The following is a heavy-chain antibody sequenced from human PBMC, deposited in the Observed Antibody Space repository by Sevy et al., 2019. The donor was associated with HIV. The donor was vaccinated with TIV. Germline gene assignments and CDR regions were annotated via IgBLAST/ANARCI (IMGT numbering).Heavy chain of an antibody. D-gene: IGHD1-26*01. J-gene: IGHJ2*01. CDR1: GFTFGDHY. Sequence: GGSLRLSCVASGFTFGDHYMDWVRQAPWKGLEWVGRIRNKVKSYTTEYAASVKGRFIVSRDDSKKSLYLQMNSLKTEDTAVYYCAAVGASRGYFDIWGRGTLVTVSS. V-gene: IGHV3-72*01. CDR2: IRNKVKSYTT. CDR3: AAVGASRGYFDI.